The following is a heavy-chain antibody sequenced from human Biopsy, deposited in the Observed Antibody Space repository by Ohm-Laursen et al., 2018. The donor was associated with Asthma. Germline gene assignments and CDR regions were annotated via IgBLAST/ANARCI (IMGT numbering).Heavy chain of an antibody. CDR1: RFTYE. V-gene: IGHV3-30-3*01. D-gene: IGHD6-19*01. CDR3: AREGVAGTHIED. Sequence: SLRLSCSASRFTYEMHWVRQAPGKGLEWVAVISYDGSSIYYADSVKGRFTISRDNSKNALSLQMNSLTAEDTAVYYCAREGVAGTHIEDWGQGTLVTVSS. CDR2: ISYDGSSI. J-gene: IGHJ4*02.